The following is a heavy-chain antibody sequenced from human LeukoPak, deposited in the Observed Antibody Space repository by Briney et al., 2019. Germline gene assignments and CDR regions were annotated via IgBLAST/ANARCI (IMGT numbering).Heavy chain of an antibody. D-gene: IGHD2-15*01. Sequence: PGGSLRLSCAASGFTVSSNYMNWVRQAPGKGLEWVSAISNNGGYTYYVDSVQGRFTISRDNSKSTLCLQMNSLRAEDTAVYYCAKQLGYCSDGSCYFPYWGQGTLVTVSS. CDR3: AKQLGYCSDGSCYFPY. CDR1: GFTVSSNY. J-gene: IGHJ4*02. CDR2: ISNNGGYT. V-gene: IGHV3-23*01.